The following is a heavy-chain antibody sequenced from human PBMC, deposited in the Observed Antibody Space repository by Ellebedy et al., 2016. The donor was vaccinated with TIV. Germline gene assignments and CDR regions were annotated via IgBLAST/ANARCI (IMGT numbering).Heavy chain of an antibody. J-gene: IGHJ4*02. CDR3: ARAVVVPAAIQYYFDY. D-gene: IGHD2-2*01. Sequence: MPSETLSLTCTVSGGSISSYYWSWIRQPPGKGLEWIGYIYYSGSTNYNPSLKSRVTISVDTSKNQFSLKLSSVTAADTAVYYCARAVVVPAAIQYYFDYWGQGILVTVSS. V-gene: IGHV4-59*12. CDR1: GGSISSYY. CDR2: IYYSGST.